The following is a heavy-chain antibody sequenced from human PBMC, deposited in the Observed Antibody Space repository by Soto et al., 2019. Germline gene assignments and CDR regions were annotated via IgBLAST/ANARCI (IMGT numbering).Heavy chain of an antibody. Sequence: PGGSLRLSCAASGFRFSNYWMHWVRQAPGKGLEWVSHINGDGRTTSHAVSVKGRFTISRDNAKNTVFLQMNSPRAEDTAVYYCSRDLLMTTTGSAFWGPGTLVTVSS. CDR1: GFRFSNYW. V-gene: IGHV3-74*01. CDR2: INGDGRTT. CDR3: SRDLLMTTTGSAF. J-gene: IGHJ4*02. D-gene: IGHD3-10*01.